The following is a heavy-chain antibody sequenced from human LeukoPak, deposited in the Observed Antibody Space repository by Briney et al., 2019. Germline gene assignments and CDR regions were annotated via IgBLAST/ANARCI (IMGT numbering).Heavy chain of an antibody. J-gene: IGHJ5*02. CDR2: IYYSGST. V-gene: IGHV4-59*08. CDR1: GSSIGTYS. CDR3: ARHTGVQLWNPNWFDP. D-gene: IGHD5-18*01. Sequence: PSETLSLTCTVSGSSIGTYSWSWIRQPPGKGLEWIGFIYYSGSTNYNPSLKSRVTISVDTSKNQFSLKLTSVTAADTAVYYCARHTGVQLWNPNWFDPWGQGTLVTVSS.